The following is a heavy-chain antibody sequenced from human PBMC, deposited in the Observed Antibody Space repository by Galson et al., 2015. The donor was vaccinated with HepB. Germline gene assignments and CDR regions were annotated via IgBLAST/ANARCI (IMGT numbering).Heavy chain of an antibody. Sequence: SLRLSCAASGFTFSSYWMHWVRQAPGKGLVWVSRINSDGSSTSYADSVKGRFTISRDNAKNTLYLQMNSLRAEDTAVYYCARSTPRGIYYFDYWGQGTLVTVSS. CDR3: ARSTPRGIYYFDY. J-gene: IGHJ4*02. V-gene: IGHV3-74*01. CDR2: INSDGSST. CDR1: GFTFSSYW. D-gene: IGHD3-16*01.